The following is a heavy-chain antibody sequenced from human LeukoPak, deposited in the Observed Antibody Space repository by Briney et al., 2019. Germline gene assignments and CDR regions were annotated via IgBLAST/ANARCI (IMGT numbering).Heavy chain of an antibody. CDR1: GGSFSGYY. Sequence: SETLSLTCAVYGGSFSGYYWSWIRQPPGEGLEWIGEINHSGSTNYNPSLKSRVTISVDTSKNQFSLKLSSVTAADTAVYYCARGSIQYSSSSPFDYWGQGTLVTVSS. D-gene: IGHD6-6*01. CDR2: INHSGST. V-gene: IGHV4-34*01. J-gene: IGHJ4*02. CDR3: ARGSIQYSSSSPFDY.